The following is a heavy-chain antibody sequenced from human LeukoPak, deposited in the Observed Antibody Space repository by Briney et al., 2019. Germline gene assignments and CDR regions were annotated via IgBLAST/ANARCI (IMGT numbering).Heavy chain of an antibody. Sequence: SVKVSCKASGGTFSSYTISWVRQAPGQGLEWMGRIIPILGIANYAQKFQGRVTITADKSTSTAYMELSGLRSEDTAVYYCARETIPSSSSYFDYWGQGTLVTVSS. CDR2: IIPILGIA. V-gene: IGHV1-69*04. CDR3: ARETIPSSSSYFDY. D-gene: IGHD6-13*01. CDR1: GGTFSSYT. J-gene: IGHJ4*02.